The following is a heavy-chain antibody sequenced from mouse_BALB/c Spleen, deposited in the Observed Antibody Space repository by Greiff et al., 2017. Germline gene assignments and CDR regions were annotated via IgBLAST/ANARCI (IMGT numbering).Heavy chain of an antibody. Sequence: VQLQQSGAELVKPGASVKLSCTASGFNIKDTYMHWVKQRPEQGLEWIGRIDPANGNTKYDPKFQGKATITADTSSNTAYLQLSSLTSEDTAVYYCARDDGYSYYYAMDYWGQGTSVTVAS. CDR3: ARDDGYSYYYAMDY. CDR1: GFNIKDTY. D-gene: IGHD2-3*01. CDR2: IDPANGNT. V-gene: IGHV14-3*02. J-gene: IGHJ4*01.